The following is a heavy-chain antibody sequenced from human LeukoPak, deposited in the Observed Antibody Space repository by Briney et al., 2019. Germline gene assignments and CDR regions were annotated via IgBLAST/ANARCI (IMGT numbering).Heavy chain of an antibody. CDR2: IKQDGSEK. J-gene: IGHJ4*02. CDR1: GFTFSSYW. D-gene: IGHD3-9*01. V-gene: IGHV3-7*01. Sequence: PGGSLRLSCAASGFTFSSYWMSWVRQAPGKGLGWVANIKQDGSEKYYVDSVKGRFTISRDNAKNSLYLQMNSLRAEDTAVYYCALAFELRYFEKGLWGQGTLVTVSS. CDR3: ALAFELRYFEKGL.